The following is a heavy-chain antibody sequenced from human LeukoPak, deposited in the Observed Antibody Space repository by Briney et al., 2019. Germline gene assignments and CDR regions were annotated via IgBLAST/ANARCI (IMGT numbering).Heavy chain of an antibody. CDR1: GFTFKDYY. CDR3: ARTRLGPASY. Sequence: GGSLRLSCAASGFTFKDYYMSWIRQAPGKGLEWVSYISSTSSTIYYADSVKGRFTISRDNVKNSVSLQMNSLRAEDTAVYYCARTRLGPASYWGQGTLVTASS. J-gene: IGHJ4*02. V-gene: IGHV3-11*01. D-gene: IGHD3-9*01. CDR2: ISSTSSTI.